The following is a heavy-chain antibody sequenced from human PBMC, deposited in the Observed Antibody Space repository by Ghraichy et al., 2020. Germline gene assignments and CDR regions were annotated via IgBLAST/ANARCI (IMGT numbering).Heavy chain of an antibody. CDR2: IYYSGST. V-gene: IGHV4-31*03. CDR3: ARVNPPMVVYVNYDRGAGGGMDV. J-gene: IGHJ6*02. Sequence: SETLSLTCTVSGGSISSGGYYWSWIRQHPGKGLEWIGYIYYSGSTYYNPSLKSRVTISVDTSKNQFSLKLSSGTAADTAVYYCARVNPPMVVYVNYDRGAGGGMDVWGQGTTVTVSS. CDR1: GGSISSGGYY. D-gene: IGHD3-10*02.